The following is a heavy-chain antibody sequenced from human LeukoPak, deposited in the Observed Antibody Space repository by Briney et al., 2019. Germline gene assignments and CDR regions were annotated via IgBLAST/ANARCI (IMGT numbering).Heavy chain of an antibody. CDR3: AREYCGRTSCAGLDY. Sequence: PGGSLRLSCAASGFTFSSYAMHWVRQAPGKGLEWVAVISYDGSNKYYADSVKGRFTISRDNSKNTLYLQMNSLRAEDTAVYYCAREYCGRTSCAGLDYWGQGTLVTVSS. J-gene: IGHJ4*02. D-gene: IGHD2-2*01. CDR2: ISYDGSNK. V-gene: IGHV3-30-3*01. CDR1: GFTFSSYA.